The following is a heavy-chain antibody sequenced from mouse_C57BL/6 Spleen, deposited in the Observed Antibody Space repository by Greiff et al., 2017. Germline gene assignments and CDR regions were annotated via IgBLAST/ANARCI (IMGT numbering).Heavy chain of an antibody. D-gene: IGHD2-4*01. CDR1: GYSITSGYY. V-gene: IGHV3-6*01. CDR3: ARYDYDEDFDY. J-gene: IGHJ2*01. CDR2: ISYDGSN. Sequence: EVQLQESGPGLVKPSQSLSLTCSVTGYSITSGYYWNWIRQFPGNKLEWMGYISYDGSNNYNPSLKNRISITRDTSKNQFFLKLNSVTTEDTATYYCARYDYDEDFDYWGQGTTLTVSS.